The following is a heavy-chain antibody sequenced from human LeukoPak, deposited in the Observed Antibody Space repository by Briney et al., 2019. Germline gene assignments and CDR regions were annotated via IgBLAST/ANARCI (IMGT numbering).Heavy chain of an antibody. J-gene: IGHJ4*02. CDR3: ARHENRNDGFDY. V-gene: IGHV4-39*01. Sequence: SETLSLTCIVSGGSISRSSYYWGWIRQPPGKGLEWIGSTYYSGNTYYNPSLKSRVTISVDRSKNQFSLKLSSVTAADTAVYYCARHENRNDGFDYWGQGTLVTVSS. CDR1: GGSISRSSYY. D-gene: IGHD1-1*01. CDR2: TYYSGNT.